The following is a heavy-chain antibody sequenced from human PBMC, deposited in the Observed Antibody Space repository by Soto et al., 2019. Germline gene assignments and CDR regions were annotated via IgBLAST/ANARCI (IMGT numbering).Heavy chain of an antibody. CDR2: ISKSGSII. V-gene: IGHV3-11*01. Sequence: PGGSLRLSCAASGLTFSDYYMSWLRQPPGKGLEWVSYISKSGSIIHFADSVKGRFAISRDNAKNTLYLQMSSLRAEDTALYYCARDLGPYSDYYDESTSETWFDPWGQGTLVTVS. CDR1: GLTFSDYY. D-gene: IGHD3-16*01. J-gene: IGHJ5*02. CDR3: ARDLGPYSDYYDESTSETWFDP.